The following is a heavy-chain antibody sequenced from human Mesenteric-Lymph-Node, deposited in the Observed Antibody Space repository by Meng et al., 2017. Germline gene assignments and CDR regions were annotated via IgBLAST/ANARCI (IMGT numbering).Heavy chain of an antibody. CDR1: GFSLSTSGMC. V-gene: IGHV2-70*20. Sequence: SGPTLVKPKQTLTLTCTFSGFSLSTSGMCVSWVRQPPGKALEWLALIDWDDDKYYSTSLKTRLTISKDTSKNQVVLTMTNMDPVDTATYYCARTGYSSGWYYFDYWGQGTLVTVSS. CDR3: ARTGYSSGWYYFDY. D-gene: IGHD6-19*01. CDR2: IDWDDDK. J-gene: IGHJ4*02.